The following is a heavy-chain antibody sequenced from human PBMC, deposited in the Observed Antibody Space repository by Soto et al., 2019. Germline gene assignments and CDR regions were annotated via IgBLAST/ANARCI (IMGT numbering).Heavy chain of an antibody. CDR1: GFTFSSYA. D-gene: IGHD3-22*01. V-gene: IGHV3-23*01. Sequence: GGSLRLSCAASGFTFSSYAMSWVRQAPGKGLEWVSAISGSGGSTYYADSVKGRFTISRDNCKNTLYLQMNSLRAEDTAVYYCAKDAFYYYDSSGYYYDYYYDGIHVWGQGTTVTF. J-gene: IGHJ6*02. CDR3: AKDAFYYYDSSGYYYDYYYDGIHV. CDR2: ISGSGGST.